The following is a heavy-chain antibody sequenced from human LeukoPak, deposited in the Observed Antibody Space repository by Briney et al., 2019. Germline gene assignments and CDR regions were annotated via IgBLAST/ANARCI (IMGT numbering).Heavy chain of an antibody. CDR1: GFAFRNYS. D-gene: IGHD4-17*01. J-gene: IGHJ4*02. CDR2: ISSSSSFI. Sequence: PGGSLRLSCAASGFAFRNYSMNWVRQAPGKGLEWVSSISSSSSFIYYADSVKGRFTISRDNAKNSLYLQMNSLRAEDTAVYYCAREGGYGDPPAHLDYWGQGTLVTVSS. CDR3: AREGGYGDPPAHLDY. V-gene: IGHV3-21*01.